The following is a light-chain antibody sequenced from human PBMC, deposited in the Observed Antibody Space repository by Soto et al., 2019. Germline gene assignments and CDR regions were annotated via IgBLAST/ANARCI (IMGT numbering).Light chain of an antibody. CDR3: CSYAGSRTDV. CDR2: EDS. Sequence: QSALTQPASVSGSPGQSITISCTGSSSVVGSYNLVSWYQQHPGKAPKLMIYEDSKRPSGVSNRFSGSKSGNTASLTISGLQAEDEADYYCCSYAGSRTDVFGTGTKVTVL. V-gene: IGLV2-23*01. CDR1: SSVVGSYNL. J-gene: IGLJ1*01.